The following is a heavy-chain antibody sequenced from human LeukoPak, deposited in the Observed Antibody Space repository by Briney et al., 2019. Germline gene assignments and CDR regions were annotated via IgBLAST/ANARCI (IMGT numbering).Heavy chain of an antibody. Sequence: TSETLSLTCAVYGGSFNGYYWSWIRQPPGKGLEWIGEINHSGSTNYNPSLKSRVTISVDTSKNQFSLKLSSVTAADTAVYYCARGFCSGGSCYSYYYYYGMDVWGQGTTVTVSS. CDR1: GGSFNGYY. J-gene: IGHJ6*02. D-gene: IGHD2-15*01. CDR2: INHSGST. CDR3: ARGFCSGGSCYSYYYYYGMDV. V-gene: IGHV4-34*01.